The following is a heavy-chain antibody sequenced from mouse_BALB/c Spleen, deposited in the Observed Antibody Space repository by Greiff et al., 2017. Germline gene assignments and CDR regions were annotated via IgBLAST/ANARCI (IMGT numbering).Heavy chain of an antibody. CDR1: GYTFTSYW. CDR2: INPSNGRT. Sequence: QVQLQQPGAELVKPGASVKLSCKASGYTFTSYWMHWVKQRPGQGLEWIGEINPSNGRTNYNEKFKSKATLTVDKSSSTAYMQLSSLTSEDSAVYYCARRAPYYGNYEDYAMDYWGQGTSVTVSS. J-gene: IGHJ4*01. D-gene: IGHD2-10*01. CDR3: ARRAPYYGNYEDYAMDY. V-gene: IGHV1S81*02.